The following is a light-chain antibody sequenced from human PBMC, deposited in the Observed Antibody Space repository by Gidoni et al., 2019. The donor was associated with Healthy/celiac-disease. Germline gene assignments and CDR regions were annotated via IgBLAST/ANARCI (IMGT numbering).Light chain of an antibody. V-gene: IGKV4-1*01. CDR3: QQYYSNPLT. CDR1: QSVLYSSNNKNY. CDR2: WAS. Sequence: DSLAVSLGERATIHCKSSQSVLYSSNNKNYLAWYQQKPGQPPKLLIYWASTRESGVPDRFSGSGSGTDFTLTISRLQAEDVAVYYCQQYYSNPLTFGGGTKVEIK. J-gene: IGKJ4*01.